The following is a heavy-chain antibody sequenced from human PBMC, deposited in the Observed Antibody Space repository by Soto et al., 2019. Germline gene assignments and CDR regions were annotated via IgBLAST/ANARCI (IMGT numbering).Heavy chain of an antibody. D-gene: IGHD3-10*01. J-gene: IGHJ4*02. V-gene: IGHV3-33*01. CDR1: GFTFSSYG. Sequence: GGSLRLSCAASGFTFSSYGMHWVRQAPGKGLEWVAVIWYDGSNKYYADSVKGRFTISRDNSKNTLYLQMNSLRAEDTAVYYCARGVTITMVRGVIIDYFDYWGQGTLVTVSS. CDR2: IWYDGSNK. CDR3: ARGVTITMVRGVIIDYFDY.